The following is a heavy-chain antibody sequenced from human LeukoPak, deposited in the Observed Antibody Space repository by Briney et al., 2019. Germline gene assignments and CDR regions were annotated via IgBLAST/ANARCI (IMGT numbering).Heavy chain of an antibody. Sequence: QPGGSLRLSCAASGFTFSSYAMSWVRQAPGKGLEWVSAISGSGGSTYYADSVKGRFTISRDNSKNTLNLQMNSLRAEDTAVYYCAKVQRYSSSWYLDYWGQGTLVTVSS. CDR3: AKVQRYSSSWYLDY. V-gene: IGHV3-23*01. D-gene: IGHD6-13*01. J-gene: IGHJ4*02. CDR2: ISGSGGST. CDR1: GFTFSSYA.